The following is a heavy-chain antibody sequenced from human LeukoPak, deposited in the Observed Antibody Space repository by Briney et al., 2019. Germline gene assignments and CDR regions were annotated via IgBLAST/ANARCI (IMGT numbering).Heavy chain of an antibody. CDR2: ISYDGSNK. CDR3: AKDSAFYYIDV. D-gene: IGHD3-10*01. Sequence: PGGSLRLSCAASGFTFSSYGMHWVRQAPGKGLEWVAVISYDGSNKYYADSVKGRFTISRDNSKNTLYLQMNSLKGDDTAVYYCAKDSAFYYIDVWGEGTTVIISS. J-gene: IGHJ6*03. V-gene: IGHV3-30*18. CDR1: GFTFSSYG.